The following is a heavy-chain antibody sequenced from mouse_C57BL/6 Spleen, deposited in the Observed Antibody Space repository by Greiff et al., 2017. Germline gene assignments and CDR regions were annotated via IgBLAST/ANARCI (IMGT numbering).Heavy chain of an antibody. V-gene: IGHV1-78*01. Sequence: VQGVESDAELVKPGASVKISCKVSGYTFTDHTIHWMKQRPEQGLEWIGYIYPRDGSTKYNEKFKGKATLTADKSSSTAYMQLNSLTSEDSAVYVCARRDYYGSRNYFDYWGQGTTLTVSS. CDR1: GYTFTDHT. CDR3: ARRDYYGSRNYFDY. CDR2: IYPRDGST. D-gene: IGHD1-1*01. J-gene: IGHJ2*01.